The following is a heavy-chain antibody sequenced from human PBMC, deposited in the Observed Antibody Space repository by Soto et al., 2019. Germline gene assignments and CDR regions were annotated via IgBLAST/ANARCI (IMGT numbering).Heavy chain of an antibody. CDR1: GYTFTSYG. J-gene: IGHJ4*02. V-gene: IGHV1-18*01. Sequence: QVQLVQSGAEVKKPGASVKVSCKASGYTFTSYGISWVRQAPGQGLEWMGWISAYNGNTNYAQKLQGRVTMTTDTSTSTAYMELRSLRSDDTAVYYCARDPSRYDYVWVSYRWGFDYWGQGTLVTVSS. CDR3: ARDPSRYDYVWVSYRWGFDY. CDR2: ISAYNGNT. D-gene: IGHD3-16*02.